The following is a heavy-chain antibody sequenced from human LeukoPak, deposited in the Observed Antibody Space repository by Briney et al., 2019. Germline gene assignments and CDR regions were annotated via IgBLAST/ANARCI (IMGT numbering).Heavy chain of an antibody. V-gene: IGHV1-2*04. J-gene: IGHJ6*02. CDR2: INPNSGGT. CDR3: ATSSTPSSWRGYYYYYYGMDV. CDR1: GYTFTGYY. Sequence: ASVKVSCKASGYTFTGYYMHWVRQAPGQGLEWMGWINPNSGGTNYAQKFQGWVSMTRDTSIGTAYMELSRLRSDDTAVYYCATSSTPSSWRGYYYYYYGMDVWGQGTTVTVSS. D-gene: IGHD6-13*01.